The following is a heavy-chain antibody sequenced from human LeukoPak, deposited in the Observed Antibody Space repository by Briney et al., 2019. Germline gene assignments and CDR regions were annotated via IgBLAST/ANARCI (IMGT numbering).Heavy chain of an antibody. CDR1: GGSISSYY. CDR3: ARAAGHMDV. V-gene: IGHV4-59*01. Sequence: SGTLSLTCTVSGGSISSYYWSWIRQPPGKGLEWIGYIYYSGSTNYNPSLKSRVTISVDTSKNQFSLKLSSVTAADTAVYYCARAAGHMDVWGKGTTVTVSS. CDR2: IYYSGST. J-gene: IGHJ6*03.